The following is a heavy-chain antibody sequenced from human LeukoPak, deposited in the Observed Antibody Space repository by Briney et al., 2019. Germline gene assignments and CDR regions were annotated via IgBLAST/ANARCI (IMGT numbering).Heavy chain of an antibody. CDR1: GFTLDSYW. V-gene: IGHV3-74*01. J-gene: IGHJ4*02. D-gene: IGHD6-19*01. CDR2: INADGRNT. Sequence: RGSLRLSCAASGFTLDSYWMHWVRLAPGKGLEWVSRINADGRNTPYADSVKGRFTISRDNAKNTLYLQMRSLRAEDTAVYYCARGSSSGWPDYFDYWGRGTLVAVSS. CDR3: ARGSSSGWPDYFDY.